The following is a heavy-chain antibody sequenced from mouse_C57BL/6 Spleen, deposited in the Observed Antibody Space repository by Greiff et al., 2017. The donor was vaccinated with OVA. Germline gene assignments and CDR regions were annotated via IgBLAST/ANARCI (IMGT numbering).Heavy chain of an antibody. Sequence: QVQLQQSGPGLVQPSQSLSITCTVSGFSLTSYGVHWVRQSPGKGLEWLGVIWSGGGTAYNAAFISRLSISKDNSKSQVFFKMNSLQADDTAIYYCARNGDYGAFDYWGQGTTLTVSS. CDR3: ARNGDYGAFDY. CDR1: GFSLTSYG. V-gene: IGHV2-2*01. D-gene: IGHD2-13*01. J-gene: IGHJ2*01. CDR2: IWSGGGT.